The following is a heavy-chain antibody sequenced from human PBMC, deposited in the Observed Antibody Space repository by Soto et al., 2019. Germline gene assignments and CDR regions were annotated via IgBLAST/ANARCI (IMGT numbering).Heavy chain of an antibody. D-gene: IGHD3-3*01. CDR1: GYPVTAYY. Sequence: QLHLVQSGAVVKKPGASVTVSCSASGYPVTAYYMHWVRQAPGRGLEWMGGNNPATGAAKYTQTFQGRVTMTRDTSTSTVFMELSGLPSEDTAVFYCARGGGVGVAGSAAFDMWGQGTLVTVSS. CDR2: NNPATGAA. J-gene: IGHJ3*02. CDR3: ARGGGVGVAGSAAFDM. V-gene: IGHV1-2*02.